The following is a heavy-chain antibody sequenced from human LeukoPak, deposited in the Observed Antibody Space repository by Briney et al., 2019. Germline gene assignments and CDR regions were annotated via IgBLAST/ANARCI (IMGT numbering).Heavy chain of an antibody. D-gene: IGHD3-10*01. Sequence: SETLSLTCAAYGGSFSGYYWSWIRQPPGKGLEWIGEINHSGSTNYNPSLKSRVTISVDTSKNQFSLKLSSVTAADTAVYYCARVLAGVTMVRGVKVFYYYYGMDVWGQGTTVTVSS. V-gene: IGHV4-34*01. CDR1: GGSFSGYY. CDR2: INHSGST. J-gene: IGHJ6*02. CDR3: ARVLAGVTMVRGVKVFYYYYGMDV.